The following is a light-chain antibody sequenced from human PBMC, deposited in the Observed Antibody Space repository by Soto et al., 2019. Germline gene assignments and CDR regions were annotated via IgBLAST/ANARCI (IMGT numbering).Light chain of an antibody. J-gene: IGKJ1*01. CDR3: QHYGSPGT. Sequence: IGLAQCGPTLSLSPGARATLSGRASQSVSNNYLAWYQQKPGQAPRLLIYGASNRATGIPDRFSGSGSGTDFTLTISRMEPEDFAVDDCQHYGSPGTFCQGTKADIK. CDR2: GAS. V-gene: IGKV3-20*01. CDR1: QSVSNNY.